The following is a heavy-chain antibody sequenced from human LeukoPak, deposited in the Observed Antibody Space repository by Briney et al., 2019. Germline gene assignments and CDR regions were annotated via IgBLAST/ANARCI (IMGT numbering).Heavy chain of an antibody. J-gene: IGHJ4*02. Sequence: GESLKISCKGSGYSFTSYWIGWGRPMPGKGLEWMGIIYPGDSDTRYSPSFQGQVTISADKSTSTAYLQWSSLKASDTAMYYCARPGPINSGGARGYYFDYWGQGTLVTVFS. V-gene: IGHV5-51*01. CDR2: IYPGDSDT. CDR1: GYSFTSYW. CDR3: ARPGPINSGGARGYYFDY. D-gene: IGHD6-25*01.